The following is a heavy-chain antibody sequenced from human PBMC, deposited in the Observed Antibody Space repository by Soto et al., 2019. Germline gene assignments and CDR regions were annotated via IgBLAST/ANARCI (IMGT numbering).Heavy chain of an antibody. D-gene: IGHD6-13*01. CDR3: ARERRYSTVSLYYYYMDV. CDR2: ISANNGNA. CDR1: GYTFTSYG. V-gene: IGHV1-18*01. J-gene: IGHJ6*03. Sequence: ASVKVSCKASGYTFTSYGISWVRQAPGQGLEWMGWISANNGNANYAQKLQGRVTMTRDTSTSTAYMELSRLRSDDTAVYYCARERRYSTVSLYYYYMDVWGKGTTVTVSS.